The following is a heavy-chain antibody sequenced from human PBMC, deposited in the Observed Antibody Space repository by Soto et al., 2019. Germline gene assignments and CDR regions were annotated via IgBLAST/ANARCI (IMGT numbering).Heavy chain of an antibody. D-gene: IGHD2-2*01. CDR1: GFTFSSYA. CDR2: ISGSSGHT. Sequence: EVQLLESGGGLVQPGGSLRLSCAASGFTFSSYAMSWVRQAPGKGLEWLSAISGSSGHTYYGDSVKGRFTISRDNSNITLYLQMNSLRAEDTAVYYCATFRFCTSTSCFAEEGGYWGQGTLVTVSS. CDR3: ATFRFCTSTSCFAEEGGY. J-gene: IGHJ4*02. V-gene: IGHV3-23*01.